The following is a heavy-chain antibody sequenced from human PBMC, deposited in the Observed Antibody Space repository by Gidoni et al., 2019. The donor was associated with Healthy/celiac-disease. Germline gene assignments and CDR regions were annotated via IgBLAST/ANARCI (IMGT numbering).Heavy chain of an antibody. D-gene: IGHD3-10*01. CDR3: AKTTSGSGSYYNPHFDY. CDR1: GFTFSSHG. Sequence: QVQLVESGGGVVQPGRSLRLSCAASGFTFSSHGMHWVRQAPGKGLEWVAVISYDGSNKYYADSVKGRFTISRDNSKNTLYLQMNSLRAEDTAVYYCAKTTSGSGSYYNPHFDYWGQGTLVTVSS. CDR2: ISYDGSNK. V-gene: IGHV3-30*18. J-gene: IGHJ4*02.